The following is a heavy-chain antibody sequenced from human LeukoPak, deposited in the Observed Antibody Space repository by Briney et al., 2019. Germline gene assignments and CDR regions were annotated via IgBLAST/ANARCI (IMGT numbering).Heavy chain of an antibody. Sequence: PSETLSLTCTVSGGSISSGDYFWSWIRQPPGKGLEWIGYAYYSGNTYYNPSLQSRVYISVDTSRNQLSLKLRSVTAADTAMYYCARGTDSGGHSLGYWGQGTLVTVSS. CDR2: AYYSGNT. J-gene: IGHJ4*02. D-gene: IGHD4-23*01. V-gene: IGHV4-30-4*08. CDR3: ARGTDSGGHSLGY. CDR1: GGSISSGDYF.